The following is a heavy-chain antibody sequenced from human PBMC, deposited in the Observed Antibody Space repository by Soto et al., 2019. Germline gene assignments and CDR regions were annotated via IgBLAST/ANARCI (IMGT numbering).Heavy chain of an antibody. CDR3: ARSLGYCSGGSCYYLDY. CDR1: GFTFSSYS. Sequence: EVQLVESGGGLVKPGGSLRLSCAASGFTFSSYSMNWVRQAPGKGLEWVSSISSSSSYIYYADSVKGRFTISRDNAKNSLYLQMNSLRAEDTAVYYCARSLGYCSGGSCYYLDYWGQGTLVTVSS. D-gene: IGHD2-15*01. V-gene: IGHV3-21*01. CDR2: ISSSSSYI. J-gene: IGHJ4*02.